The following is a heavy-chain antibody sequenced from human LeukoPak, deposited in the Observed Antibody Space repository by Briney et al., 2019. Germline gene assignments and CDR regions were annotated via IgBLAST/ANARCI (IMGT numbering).Heavy chain of an antibody. CDR1: GYTFTGYY. V-gene: IGHV1-2*06. CDR3: ATHINWNYAGILDY. J-gene: IGHJ4*02. CDR2: INPNSGDT. Sequence: ASVKVSCKASGYTFTGYYMHWLRQAPGQGLEWMGRINPNSGDTKFAQKFQGRVTMSRDTSLSTAYMGLSRLTSDDTAVYFCATHINWNYAGILDYWGQGALVTVSS. D-gene: IGHD1-7*01.